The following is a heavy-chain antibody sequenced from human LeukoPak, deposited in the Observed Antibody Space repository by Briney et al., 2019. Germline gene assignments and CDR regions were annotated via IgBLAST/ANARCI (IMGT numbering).Heavy chain of an antibody. J-gene: IGHJ3*02. D-gene: IGHD5-18*01. CDR1: GGSISSYY. Sequence: SETLSLTCTVSGGSISSYYWSWIRQSPGKGLEWIGYIYYSGSTNYNPSLKSRVTISVGTSRNQFSLKLSSVTAADTAVFYCARHSYGNDAFDIWGQGTMVTVSS. CDR3: ARHSYGNDAFDI. CDR2: IYYSGST. V-gene: IGHV4-59*08.